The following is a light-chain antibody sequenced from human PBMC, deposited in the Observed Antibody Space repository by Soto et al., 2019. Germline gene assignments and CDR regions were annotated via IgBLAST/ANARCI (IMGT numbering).Light chain of an antibody. J-gene: IGKJ2*01. CDR1: QTISSY. Sequence: DIQMTQSPSSLSASVGDRVTITCRASQTISSYLNWYQQKPGKAPKVLIYAASSLQSGVPSRFSGSGSGTDFTLTTSSLQPEDFATYYCQQSYSTPYTFGQGTKVDIK. V-gene: IGKV1-39*01. CDR2: AAS. CDR3: QQSYSTPYT.